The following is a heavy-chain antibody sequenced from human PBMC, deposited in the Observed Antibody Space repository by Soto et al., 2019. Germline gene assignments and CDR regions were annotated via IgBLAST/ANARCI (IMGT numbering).Heavy chain of an antibody. V-gene: IGHV4-39*01. D-gene: IGHD4-17*01. J-gene: IGHJ6*02. CDR1: GGSISSSSYY. CDR2: IYYSGST. CDR3: ARITVIYYYYGMDV. Sequence: PSETLSLTCTVSGGSISSSSYYLGWIRQPPGKGLEWIGSIYYSGSTYYNPSLKSRVTISVDTSKNQFSLKLSSVTAADTAVYYCARITVIYYYYGMDVWGQGTTVTVSS.